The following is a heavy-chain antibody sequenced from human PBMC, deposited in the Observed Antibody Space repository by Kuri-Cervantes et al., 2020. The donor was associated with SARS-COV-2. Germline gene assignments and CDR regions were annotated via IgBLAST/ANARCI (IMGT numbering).Heavy chain of an antibody. D-gene: IGHD6-13*01. J-gene: IGHJ6*02. CDR1: GFTFSSYG. Sequence: SLKISCAASGFTFSSYGMHWVRQAPGKGLEWVAVISYDGSNKYYADSVKGRFTISRDNSKNTLYLQMNSLRAEDTAVYYCAKGSYSSPLDYYYGMDVWAKGPRSPSP. CDR3: AKGSYSSPLDYYYGMDV. CDR2: ISYDGSNK. V-gene: IGHV3-30*18.